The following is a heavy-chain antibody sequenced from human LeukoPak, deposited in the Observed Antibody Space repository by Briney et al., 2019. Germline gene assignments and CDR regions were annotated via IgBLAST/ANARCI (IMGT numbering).Heavy chain of an antibody. CDR2: IKQDGSEK. Sequence: GGSLRLSCAASGFTFSSYWMSWVRQAPGKGLEWVANIKQDGSEKYYVDSVKGRFTISRDNAKNTLYLQMNSLRTEDTAVYYCARAAAETGAFRDNWFDPWGQGTLVTVSS. D-gene: IGHD6-19*01. CDR1: GFTFSSYW. V-gene: IGHV3-7*01. CDR3: ARAAAETGAFRDNWFDP. J-gene: IGHJ5*02.